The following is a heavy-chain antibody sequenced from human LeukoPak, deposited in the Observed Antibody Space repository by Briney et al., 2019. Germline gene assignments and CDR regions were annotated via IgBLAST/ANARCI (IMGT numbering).Heavy chain of an antibody. J-gene: IGHJ4*02. Sequence: SETLSLTCTVSGGSISNHYWSWIRRPPGKGLEWIGYVHSSGSPDYNSSLKTRVTMSLDTSKNQFSLKLSSVTAADTAMYYCARKPPVVGIDCWGQGTLVTVSS. V-gene: IGHV4-59*11. CDR1: GGSISNHY. D-gene: IGHD2-2*01. CDR2: VHSSGSP. CDR3: ARKPPVVGIDC.